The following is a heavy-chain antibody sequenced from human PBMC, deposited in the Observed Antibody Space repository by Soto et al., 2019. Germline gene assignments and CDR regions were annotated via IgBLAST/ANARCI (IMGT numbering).Heavy chain of an antibody. CDR1: GYTFTSYD. CDR2: LNPNSGSS. J-gene: IGHJ4*02. CDR3: TRGGVYGDFDY. D-gene: IGHD4-17*01. V-gene: IGHV1-8*01. Sequence: ASVKVSCKASGYTFTSYDINWVRQATGQGLEWMGWLNPNSGSSRTAQKFQGRVTMTSNTSINAVYMELSSLTSEDTAIYYCTRGGVYGDFDYWGQGXLVTVSS.